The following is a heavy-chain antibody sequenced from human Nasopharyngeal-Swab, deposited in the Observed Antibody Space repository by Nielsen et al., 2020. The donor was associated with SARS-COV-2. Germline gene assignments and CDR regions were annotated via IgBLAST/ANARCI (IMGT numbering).Heavy chain of an antibody. V-gene: IGHV1-69*04. CDR3: ARDLWLETDYYYLGMDV. CDR2: IIPILDIG. CDR1: GGTFSSYA. Sequence: SVKVSCKASGGTFSSYAITWVRQATGQGLEWMGRIIPILDIGRYAQKFQGRVTITADKSTNTAYMELSSLTSEDTAVYYCARDLWLETDYYYLGMDVWGQGTTVTVSS. D-gene: IGHD6-19*01. J-gene: IGHJ6*02.